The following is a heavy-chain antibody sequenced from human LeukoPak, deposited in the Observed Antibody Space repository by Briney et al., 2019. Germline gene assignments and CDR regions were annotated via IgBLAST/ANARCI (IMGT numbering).Heavy chain of an antibody. CDR3: ARARNNYDSSGYSALDY. CDR1: GFTFSND. J-gene: IGHJ4*02. V-gene: IGHV3-23*01. CDR2: IKGGADIT. D-gene: IGHD3-22*01. Sequence: PGGSLRLSCAASGFTFSNDMSWVRQAPGKGLEWVSGIKGGADITYYADSVKGRFTISRDNSKNTLYLQMNSLRAEDTAVYYCARARNNYDSSGYSALDYWGQGTLVTVSS.